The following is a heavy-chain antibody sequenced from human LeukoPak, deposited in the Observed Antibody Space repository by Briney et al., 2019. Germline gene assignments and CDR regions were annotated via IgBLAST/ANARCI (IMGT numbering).Heavy chain of an antibody. CDR3: ATFSNYGDFFDY. V-gene: IGHV5-51*01. Sequence: GESLKFSCQGSGYRFTSQWIAWVRKMPGKGLEWMGIIYPDDSDIRYKPSFQGQVTMSADKSVNVAYLQWSSLKASDTAIYYCATFSNYGDFFDYWGQGTLVTVSS. CDR2: IYPDDSDI. D-gene: IGHD4-17*01. J-gene: IGHJ4*02. CDR1: GYRFTSQW.